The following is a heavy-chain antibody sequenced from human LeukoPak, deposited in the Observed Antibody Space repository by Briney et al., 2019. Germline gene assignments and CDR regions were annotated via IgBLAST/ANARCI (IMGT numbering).Heavy chain of an antibody. CDR2: ISSSGGST. CDR3: QGWPSIAVAGPYYFDY. CDR1: GFTFSSYA. Sequence: GGSLRLSCAASGFTFSSYAMSWVRQAPGKGLEWVSAISSSGGSTYYADSVKGRFTISRDNSKNTLYLQMNSLRAEDTAVYYCQGWPSIAVAGPYYFDYWGQGTLVAVSS. D-gene: IGHD6-19*01. V-gene: IGHV3-23*01. J-gene: IGHJ4*02.